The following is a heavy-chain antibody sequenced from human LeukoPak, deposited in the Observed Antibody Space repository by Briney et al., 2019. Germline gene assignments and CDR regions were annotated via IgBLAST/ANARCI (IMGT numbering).Heavy chain of an antibody. CDR3: ARDQELRYFDWLLSPYYYYYYMDV. CDR2: INPNSGGT. CDR1: GYTFTGYY. J-gene: IGHJ6*03. Sequence: ASVKVSCKASGYTFTGYYMHWVRQAPGQGLEWMGWINPNSGGTNYAQKFQGRVTMTRDTSISTAYMELSRLRSDDTAVYYCARDQELRYFDWLLSPYYYYYYMDVWGKGTTVTVSS. V-gene: IGHV1-2*02. D-gene: IGHD3-9*01.